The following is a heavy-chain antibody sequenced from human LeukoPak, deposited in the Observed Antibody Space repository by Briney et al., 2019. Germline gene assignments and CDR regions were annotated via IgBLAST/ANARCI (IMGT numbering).Heavy chain of an antibody. J-gene: IGHJ4*02. V-gene: IGHV3-23*01. CDR1: GFSFSSYA. CDR2: ISGSGGTST. CDR3: ANSAAVGTFY. D-gene: IGHD6-13*01. Sequence: GGSLRLSCAASGFSFSSYAMSWVRQAPGKGLEWVSAISGSGGTSTYYADSVKGRFTISRDNSKNTLYLQMNSLGAEDTAVYYCANSAAVGTFYWGQGTLVTVSS.